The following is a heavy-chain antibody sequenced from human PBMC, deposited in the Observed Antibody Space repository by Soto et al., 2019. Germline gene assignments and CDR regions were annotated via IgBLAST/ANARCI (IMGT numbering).Heavy chain of an antibody. CDR2: TYYSGST. CDR3: ARGNYFDY. Sequence: SETLSLTCTVSGGSISSYYWYWIRQPPGKGLEWIGYTYYSGSTNYNPSLKSRVTISVDTSKNQFSLKLSSVTAADMAVYYCARGNYFDYWGQGTLVTVSS. J-gene: IGHJ4*02. V-gene: IGHV4-59*01. CDR1: GGSISSYY.